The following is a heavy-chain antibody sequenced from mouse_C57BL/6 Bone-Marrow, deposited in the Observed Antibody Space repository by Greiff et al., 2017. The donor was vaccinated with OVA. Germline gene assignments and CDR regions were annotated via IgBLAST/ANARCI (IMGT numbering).Heavy chain of an antibody. CDR1: GYTFTDYE. J-gene: IGHJ3*01. V-gene: IGHV1-15*01. CDR2: IDPETGGT. CDR3: TRNYSNHGGFAY. D-gene: IGHD2-5*01. Sequence: QVQLKESGAELVRPGASVTLSCKASGYTFTDYEMHWVKQTPVHGLEWIGAIDPETGGTAYNQKFKGKAILTADKSSSTAYMELRSLTSEDSAVYYCTRNYSNHGGFAYWGQGTLVTVSA.